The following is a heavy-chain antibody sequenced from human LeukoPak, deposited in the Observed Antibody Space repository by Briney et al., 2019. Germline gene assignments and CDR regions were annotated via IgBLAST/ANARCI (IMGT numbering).Heavy chain of an antibody. V-gene: IGHV3-23*01. CDR3: AKDIVGVPAATDAFDM. CDR1: GFTFSSYA. Sequence: GGSLRLSCAASGFTFSSYAMSWVRQAPGKGLEWVSAISGSGGSTYYADSVKGRFTISRDNSKDTLYLQMNSLRAEDTAVYYCAKDIVGVPAATDAFDMWGQGTMVTVSS. CDR2: ISGSGGST. D-gene: IGHD2-2*01. J-gene: IGHJ3*02.